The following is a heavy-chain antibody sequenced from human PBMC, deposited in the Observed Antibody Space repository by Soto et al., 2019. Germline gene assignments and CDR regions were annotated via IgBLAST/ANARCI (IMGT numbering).Heavy chain of an antibody. J-gene: IGHJ4*02. D-gene: IGHD3-10*01. Sequence: ASVKVSCKASGYTLTSHSIHCVRQAPGQRLEWMGRINTGNGYTENSQKFQGRLTITRDTSASTAYMELSSLRSEDTAVYHCARDRYYGSGTYNFFDYWGQGALVTVSS. V-gene: IGHV1-3*04. CDR1: GYTLTSHS. CDR2: INTGNGYT. CDR3: ARDRYYGSGTYNFFDY.